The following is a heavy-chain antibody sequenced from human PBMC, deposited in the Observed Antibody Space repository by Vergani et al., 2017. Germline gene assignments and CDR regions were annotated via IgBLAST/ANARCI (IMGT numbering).Heavy chain of an antibody. CDR3: VKVLPIVVIPAGRGYYYYGMDV. D-gene: IGHD2-2*01. J-gene: IGHJ6*02. CDR1: GFTFSSYG. V-gene: IGHV3-30*02. Sequence: QVQLVESGGGVVQPGGSLRLSCAASGFTFSSYGMHWVRQAPGKGLEWVAFIRYDGSNKYYADSVKGRFTISRDNSKNTLYLQMNSLRAEDTAVYYCVKVLPIVVIPAGRGYYYYGMDVWGQGTTVTVSS. CDR2: IRYDGSNK.